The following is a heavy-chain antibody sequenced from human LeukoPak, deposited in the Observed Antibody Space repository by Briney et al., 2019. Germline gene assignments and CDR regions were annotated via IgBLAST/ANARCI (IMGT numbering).Heavy chain of an antibody. CDR1: GFTFSSYW. D-gene: IGHD4-17*01. Sequence: GGSLRLSCAASGFTFSSYWMSWVRQAPGRGLEWVASMKQDGREIYYVDSVKGRFTISRDNSKNSLYLQMNSLRAEDTALYYCASYYGDYRGYFDYWGQGTLVTVSS. CDR2: MKQDGREI. J-gene: IGHJ4*02. V-gene: IGHV3-7*01. CDR3: ASYYGDYRGYFDY.